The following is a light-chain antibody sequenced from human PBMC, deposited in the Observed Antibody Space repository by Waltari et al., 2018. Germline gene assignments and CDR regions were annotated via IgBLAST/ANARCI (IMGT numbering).Light chain of an antibody. CDR1: SLRSYY. CDR3: NSRDSSGNHLV. V-gene: IGLV3-19*01. CDR2: GKN. J-gene: IGLJ2*01. Sequence: SSELTQDPAVSVALGQTVRITCQGDSLRSYYASWYQQKPGQAPVLVIYGKNNRPPGIPDPFSGPSSGNTASLTITWAQAEDEADYYCNSRDSSGNHLVFGGGTKLTVL.